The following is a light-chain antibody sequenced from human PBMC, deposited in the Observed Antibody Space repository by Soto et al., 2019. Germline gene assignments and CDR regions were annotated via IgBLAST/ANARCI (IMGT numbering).Light chain of an antibody. CDR2: DVN. J-gene: IGLJ2*01. CDR3: TSCTTSTTMI. V-gene: IGLV2-14*03. Sequence: QSALTQPASVSGSPGQSITISCTGTSSDIGAYNFVSWYQQHPGKAPKLMLYDVNIRPSGVSNRFSGSKSGNTASLTISWLQAEDEADYYCTSCTTSTTMIFGGWTKLTVL. CDR1: SSDIGAYNF.